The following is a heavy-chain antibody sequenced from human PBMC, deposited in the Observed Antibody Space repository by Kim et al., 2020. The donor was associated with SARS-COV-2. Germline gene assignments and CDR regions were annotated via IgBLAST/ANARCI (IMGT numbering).Heavy chain of an antibody. Sequence: DSVKGRFTISRDNAKNSLYLQMNSPRAEDTALYYCAKDPVPYSSSWYFGYWGQGTLVTVSS. CDR3: AKDPVPYSSSWYFGY. V-gene: IGHV3-9*01. J-gene: IGHJ4*02. D-gene: IGHD6-13*01.